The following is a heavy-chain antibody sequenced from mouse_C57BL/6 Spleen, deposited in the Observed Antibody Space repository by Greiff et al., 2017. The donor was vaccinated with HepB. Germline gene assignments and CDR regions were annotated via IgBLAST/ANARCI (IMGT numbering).Heavy chain of an antibody. Sequence: QVQLQQPGAELVKPGASVKLSCKASGYTLTSYWMHWVKQRPGQGLEWIGMIHPNSGSTNYNEKFKSKATLTVDKSSSTAYMQLSSRTSEDSAVYYCARSYGSSYDYAMDYWGQGTSVTVSS. V-gene: IGHV1-64*01. D-gene: IGHD1-1*01. CDR3: ARSYGSSYDYAMDY. CDR1: GYTLTSYW. CDR2: IHPNSGST. J-gene: IGHJ4*01.